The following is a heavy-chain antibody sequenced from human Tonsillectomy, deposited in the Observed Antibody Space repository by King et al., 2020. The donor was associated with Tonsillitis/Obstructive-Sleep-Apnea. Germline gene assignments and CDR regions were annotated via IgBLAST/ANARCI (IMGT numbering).Heavy chain of an antibody. CDR3: ARDLSPFRAFGMDV. D-gene: IGHD3-10*01. CDR2: ISYDGSNK. CDR1: GFTFSTYA. Sequence: VQLVESGGGVVQPGRSLRLSCSASGFTFSTYAMHWVRQAPGKGLEWVAIISYDGSNKYHADSVKGRFTISRDNSNNTLYLQMNSLRTEDTAVYYCARDLSPFRAFGMDVWGQGTSVTVSS. J-gene: IGHJ6*02. V-gene: IGHV3-30*04.